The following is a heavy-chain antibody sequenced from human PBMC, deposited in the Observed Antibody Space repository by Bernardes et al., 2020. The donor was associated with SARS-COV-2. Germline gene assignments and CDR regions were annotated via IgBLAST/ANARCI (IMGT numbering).Heavy chain of an antibody. CDR2: IGSSSSST. J-gene: IGHJ5*02. V-gene: IGHV3-11*06. CDR1: GFTFTDFY. Sequence: GGSLRLSCAASGFTFTDFYMAWIRQAPGKGLEWISYIGSSSSSTNYADSVKGRFTISRDNAKNSLYLQMNSLRADDTAVYYCARYYYGSGSYSRFDPWGQGTLVTVS. CDR3: ARYYYGSGSYSRFDP. D-gene: IGHD3-10*01.